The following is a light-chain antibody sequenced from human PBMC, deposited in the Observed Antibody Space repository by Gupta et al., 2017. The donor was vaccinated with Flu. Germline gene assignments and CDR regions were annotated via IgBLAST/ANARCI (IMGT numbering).Light chain of an antibody. CDR3: QQDNNFPYT. Sequence: PSSLSASVGDRVTITCQATQDISKYLNWYQQKPGKAPKILIYDASNVETGVPSRFSGSGSGTEFSFTISSLQPEDIATYYCQQDNNFPYTFGQGTKLEIK. CDR1: QDISKY. V-gene: IGKV1-33*01. CDR2: DAS. J-gene: IGKJ2*01.